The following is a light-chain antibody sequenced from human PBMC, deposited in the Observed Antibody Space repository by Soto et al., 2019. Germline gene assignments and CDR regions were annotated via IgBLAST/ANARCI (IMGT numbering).Light chain of an antibody. Sequence: EIVLTQSPGTLSLSPGERATLSCRASQTVSSTFLAWYQQRPGQAPRLLIYGASNRATGIPDRFSGSGSGTDFTLTISRLEPEDFAVYYCQQYSSSPCTFGQGTKVEIK. CDR2: GAS. J-gene: IGKJ1*01. CDR3: QQYSSSPCT. V-gene: IGKV3-20*01. CDR1: QTVSSTF.